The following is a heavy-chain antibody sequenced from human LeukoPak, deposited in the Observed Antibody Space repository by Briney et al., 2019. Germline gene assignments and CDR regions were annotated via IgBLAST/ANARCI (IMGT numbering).Heavy chain of an antibody. J-gene: IGHJ5*02. CDR2: LDVTGKK. V-gene: IGHV4-59*01. CDR3: ARSKFGFRATNFDT. Sequence: SGTLSLTCDVSGVSITKYLWNWIRQSPVKGLEWIGYLDVTGKKKYASFFESRVTISGDISKNQFSLRLTSLTAADTAVYFCARSKFGFRATNFDTWGQGTLVSVSS. D-gene: IGHD3-10*01. CDR1: GVSITKYL.